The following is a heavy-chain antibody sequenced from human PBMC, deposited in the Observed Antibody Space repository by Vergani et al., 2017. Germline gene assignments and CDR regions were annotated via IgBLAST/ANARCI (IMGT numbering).Heavy chain of an antibody. CDR3: ARGMTTETTDLDGFDI. D-gene: IGHD4-17*01. CDR1: GFTFSSYG. Sequence: QVHLVESGGGVVQPGRSLTLSCSASGFTFSSYGMHWVRQTPGKGLEWVAFIQYDGSDIFYADFVEGRFTISRDNSKNSLYLQMRSLRFDDTAVYYCARGMTTETTDLDGFDIWGQGTMVSVSS. V-gene: IGHV3-30*02. J-gene: IGHJ3*02. CDR2: IQYDGSDI.